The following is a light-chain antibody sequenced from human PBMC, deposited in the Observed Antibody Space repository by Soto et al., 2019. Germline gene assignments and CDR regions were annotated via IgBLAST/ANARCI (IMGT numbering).Light chain of an antibody. CDR2: GAS. CDR3: HQYDSSPLT. V-gene: IGKV3-20*01. J-gene: IGKJ4*01. CDR1: QSVSSSY. Sequence: EIVLTQSPGTLSLSPGGRATLSCRASQSVSSSYLAWYQQKPGQAPRLLIYGASSRATGIPDRFSGSGSGTDFTLTISRLEPEDFAVYYCHQYDSSPLTFGGGTKVEIK.